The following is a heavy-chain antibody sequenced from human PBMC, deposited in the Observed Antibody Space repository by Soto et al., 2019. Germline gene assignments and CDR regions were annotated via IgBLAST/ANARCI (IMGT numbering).Heavy chain of an antibody. CDR3: ASRVYNYSDSSGYYYSAFDI. Sequence: GASVKVSCKASGGTFSSYAISWVRQAPGQGLEWMGGIIPIFGTANYAQKFQGRVTITADESTSTAYMELSSLRSEYTPVYSCASRVYNYSDSSGYYYSAFDIRGQGTMVTVSS. CDR2: IIPIFGTA. J-gene: IGHJ3*02. CDR1: GGTFSSYA. D-gene: IGHD3-22*01. V-gene: IGHV1-69*13.